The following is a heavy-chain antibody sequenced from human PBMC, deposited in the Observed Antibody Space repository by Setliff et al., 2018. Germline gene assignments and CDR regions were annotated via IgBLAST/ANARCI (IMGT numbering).Heavy chain of an antibody. CDR1: GYTFTGYY. CDR3: ARVGVEMATTPYYYYYYMDV. V-gene: IGHV1-2*02. J-gene: IGHJ6*03. Sequence: ASVKVSCKASGYTFTGYYIHWVRQAPGEGLEWMGCINVNSGDTNYAQKFQGRVIVTRDTSSSTAYMELSSLRSEDTAVYYCARVGVEMATTPYYYYYYMDVWGKGTTVTVSS. CDR2: INVNSGDT. D-gene: IGHD5-12*01.